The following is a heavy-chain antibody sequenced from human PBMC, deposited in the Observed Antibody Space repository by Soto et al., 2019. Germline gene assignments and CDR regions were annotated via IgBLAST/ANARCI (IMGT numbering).Heavy chain of an antibody. V-gene: IGHV3-66*01. Sequence: GGSLRLSCAASGFTVHTNYMSWVRQAPGKGLEWVSVMYIGGSTDYADSVKGRFTISRDNSKNTLYLQMSNLRAEDTAVYYCARDKNNGYESDYWGQGTLVTVSS. J-gene: IGHJ4*02. CDR2: MYIGGST. CDR3: ARDKNNGYESDY. D-gene: IGHD5-12*01. CDR1: GFTVHTNY.